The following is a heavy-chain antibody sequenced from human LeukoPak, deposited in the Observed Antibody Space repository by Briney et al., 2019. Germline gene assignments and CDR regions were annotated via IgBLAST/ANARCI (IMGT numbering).Heavy chain of an antibody. V-gene: IGHV4-61*02. CDR3: ARHRGSSGYYWGVFDI. CDR1: GGSISSGGHY. J-gene: IGHJ3*02. D-gene: IGHD3-22*01. CDR2: IYSTGST. Sequence: PSETLSLTCTVSGGSISSGGHYWSWIRQPAGKGLEYLGRIYSTGSTNYNPSLRSRVTISVDTSKNHFSLKLSSVTAADTAVYYCARHRGSSGYYWGVFDIWGQGTVVTVSS.